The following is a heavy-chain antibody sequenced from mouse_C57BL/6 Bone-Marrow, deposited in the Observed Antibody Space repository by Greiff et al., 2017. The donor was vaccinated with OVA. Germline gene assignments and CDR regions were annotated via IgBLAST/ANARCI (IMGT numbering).Heavy chain of an antibody. CDR1: GFSLTSYG. CDR2: IWGDGST. CDR3: AKPSSTMITAAFAY. Sequence: VKLVESGPGLVAPSQSLSITCTVSGFSLTSYGVSWVRQPPGKGLEWLGVIWGDGSTNYHSALISRLSISKDNSKSQVFLKLNSLQTDDTATYYCAKPSSTMITAAFAYWGQGTLVTVSA. V-gene: IGHV2-3*01. D-gene: IGHD2-4*01. J-gene: IGHJ3*01.